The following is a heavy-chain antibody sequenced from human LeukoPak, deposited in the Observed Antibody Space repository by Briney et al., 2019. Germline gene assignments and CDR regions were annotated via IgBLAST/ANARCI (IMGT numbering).Heavy chain of an antibody. Sequence: PSETLSLTCTVSGGSISSGDYYGSWIRRPPAKGLEWIGYIYYSGSTYYNPSLKSRVTISVDTSKNQFSLKLSSVTAADTAVYYCARGVVGYYMDVWGKGTTVTVSS. J-gene: IGHJ6*03. CDR2: IYYSGST. CDR3: ARGVVGYYMDV. V-gene: IGHV4-30-4*08. CDR1: GGSISSGDYY.